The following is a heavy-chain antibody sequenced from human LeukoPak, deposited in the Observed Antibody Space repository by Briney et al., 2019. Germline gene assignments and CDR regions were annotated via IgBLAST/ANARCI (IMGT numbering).Heavy chain of an antibody. J-gene: IGHJ5*02. CDR2: IIPILGIA. CDR3: ARDPEMGYSGYEP. Sequence: ASVKVSCKASGGTFSSYAISWVRQAPGQGLEWMRRIIPILGIANYAQKFQGRVTITADKSTSTAYMELSSLRSEDTAVYYCARDPEMGYSGYEPWGQGTLVTVSS. V-gene: IGHV1-69*04. D-gene: IGHD5-12*01. CDR1: GGTFSSYA.